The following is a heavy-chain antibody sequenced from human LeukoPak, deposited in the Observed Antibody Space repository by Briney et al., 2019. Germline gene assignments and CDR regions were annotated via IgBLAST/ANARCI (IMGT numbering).Heavy chain of an antibody. V-gene: IGHV5-51*01. D-gene: IGHD3-10*01. CDR2: IYPGDSDT. J-gene: IGHJ6*04. CDR3: ARARVRGVIRVEGLDV. Sequence: GESLKISCKGFGYSFTSYWIGWVRQMPGKGREWMGIIYPGDSDTRYSPSFQGQVTISADKSISTAYLQWSSLKASDTAMYYCARARVRGVIRVEGLDVWGKGTTVTVSS. CDR1: GYSFTSYW.